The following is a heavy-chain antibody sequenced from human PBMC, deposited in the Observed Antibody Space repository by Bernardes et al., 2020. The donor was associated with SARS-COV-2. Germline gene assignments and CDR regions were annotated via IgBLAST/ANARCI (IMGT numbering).Heavy chain of an antibody. CDR3: ARDLGTPYDY. D-gene: IGHD1-1*01. CDR2: IYYSGST. Sequence: SETLSLTCTVSGGSISSSDNYWAWIRQPPGKGLEWIGSIYYSGSTYYNPSLKSRVTISVDTSKTQFSLKLSSVTAADTAVYYCARDLGTPYDYWGQGSLVIVSS. J-gene: IGHJ4*02. CDR1: GGSISSSDNY. V-gene: IGHV4-39*02.